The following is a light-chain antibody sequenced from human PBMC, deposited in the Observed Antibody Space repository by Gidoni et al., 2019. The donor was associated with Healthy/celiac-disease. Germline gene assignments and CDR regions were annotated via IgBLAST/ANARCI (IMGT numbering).Light chain of an antibody. Sequence: EIVMTQSPATLSVSPGERATLSCRASQSVSSNLAWYQQKPGQAPRLLIYGASTRATGIPARFSGSGSGTEFTLTISSLQSEEFAVYYCQQYNNWPRAPLTFGGGTKVEIK. CDR2: GAS. V-gene: IGKV3-15*01. CDR3: QQYNNWPRAPLT. CDR1: QSVSSN. J-gene: IGKJ4*01.